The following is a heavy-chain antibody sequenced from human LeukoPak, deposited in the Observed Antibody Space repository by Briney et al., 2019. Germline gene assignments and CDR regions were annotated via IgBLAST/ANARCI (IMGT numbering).Heavy chain of an antibody. CDR3: GYYDTGTTHTFDI. Sequence: GGSLRLSCAPSGFTFSSFGMYWVRQAPGKGLEGVAAIWYDGSHEDYVDSVKGRFTISRDNSKNTVYLQMNSLRAEDTAVYYCGYYDTGTTHTFDIWGQGTMVTVSS. CDR1: GFTFSSFG. D-gene: IGHD3-22*01. CDR2: IWYDGSHE. J-gene: IGHJ3*02. V-gene: IGHV3-33*01.